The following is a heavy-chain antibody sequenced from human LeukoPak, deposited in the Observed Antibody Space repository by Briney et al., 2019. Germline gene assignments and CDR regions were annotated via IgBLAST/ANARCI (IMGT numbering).Heavy chain of an antibody. CDR1: GFSFSSYA. CDR2: IVGSGGNM. CDR3: ARVSGWLVPEQASYYYYYMDV. Sequence: GGSLRLSCAASGFSFSSYAMSWVRQAPGKGLEWVSAIVGSGGNMYYADSVKGRFTISRDNFKSTLYLQMNSLRAEDTAVYYCARVSGWLVPEQASYYYYYMDVWGKGTTVTVSS. J-gene: IGHJ6*03. D-gene: IGHD6-19*01. V-gene: IGHV3-23*01.